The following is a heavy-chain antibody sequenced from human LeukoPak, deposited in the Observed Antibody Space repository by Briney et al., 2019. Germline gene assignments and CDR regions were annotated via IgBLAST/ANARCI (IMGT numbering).Heavy chain of an antibody. J-gene: IGHJ4*02. CDR3: VRETMMEGKYSDH. CDR1: GYTFTDYH. V-gene: IGHV1-2*06. CDR2: INPKSGGT. D-gene: IGHD3-22*01. Sequence: ASVKVSCKASGYTFTDYHIHWVRQVPGQGLEWMGRINPKSGGTDYSQSFQGRVTMTSDTSISAAYLELSRLKSDDTAIYYCVRETMMEGKYSDHWGQGTLVTVSS.